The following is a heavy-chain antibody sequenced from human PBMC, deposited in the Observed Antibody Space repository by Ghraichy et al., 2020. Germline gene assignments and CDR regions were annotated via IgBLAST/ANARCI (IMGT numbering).Heavy chain of an antibody. CDR2: IIPILGIA. CDR1: GGTFSSYA. J-gene: IGHJ4*02. CDR3: ASKPMVRGATDY. Sequence: SVKVSCKASGGTFSSYAISWVRQAPGQGLEWMGRIIPILGIANYAQKFQGRVTITADKSTSTAYMELSSLRSEDTAVYYCASKPMVRGATDYWGQGTLVTVSS. V-gene: IGHV1-69*04. D-gene: IGHD3-10*01.